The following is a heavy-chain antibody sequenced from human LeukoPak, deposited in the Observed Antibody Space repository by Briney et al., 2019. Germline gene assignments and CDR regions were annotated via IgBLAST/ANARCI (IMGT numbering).Heavy chain of an antibody. J-gene: IGHJ5*02. CDR1: GFTFSSYG. Sequence: GGSLRLSCAASGFTFSSYGMHWVRQAPGKGLEWVAFIRYDGSNKYYADSVKGRFTISRGNSKNTLYLQMNSLRAEDTAVYYCARDSLGGDYPFDPWGQGTLVTVSS. CDR2: IRYDGSNK. CDR3: ARDSLGGDYPFDP. V-gene: IGHV3-30*02. D-gene: IGHD2-21*01.